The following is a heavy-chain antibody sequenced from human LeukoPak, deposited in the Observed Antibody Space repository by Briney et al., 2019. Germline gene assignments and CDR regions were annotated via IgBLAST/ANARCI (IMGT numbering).Heavy chain of an antibody. Sequence: SVKLSCKASGGTFSSYAISWVRHAPGQGLEWMGGIIPIFGTANYAQKFQGGVTITTDESTSTAYMELSSLRSEHTAVYSRASIDLSGGSCHRPFFDCWGQGTLVTVSS. V-gene: IGHV1-69*05. CDR3: ASIDLSGGSCHRPFFDC. CDR1: GGTFSSYA. CDR2: IIPIFGTA. J-gene: IGHJ4*02. D-gene: IGHD2-15*01.